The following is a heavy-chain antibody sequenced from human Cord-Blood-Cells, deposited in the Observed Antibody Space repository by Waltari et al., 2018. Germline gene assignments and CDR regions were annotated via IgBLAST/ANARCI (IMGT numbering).Heavy chain of an antibody. V-gene: IGHV3-30-3*01. J-gene: IGHJ4*02. D-gene: IGHD1-26*01. CDR1: AFPFSRYA. CDR2: ISYDGSNK. Sequence: QVQLVESGGGVVQPGRSLRLSCAPPAFPFSRYARHWVRQAPGKGLEWVAVISYDGSNKYYADSVKGRFTISRDNSKNTLYLQMNSLRAEDTAVYYCAGGSYFHYWGQGTLVTVSS. CDR3: AGGSYFHY.